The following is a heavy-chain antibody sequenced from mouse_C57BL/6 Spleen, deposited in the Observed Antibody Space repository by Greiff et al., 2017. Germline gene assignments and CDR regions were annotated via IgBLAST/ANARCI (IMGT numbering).Heavy chain of an antibody. CDR2: ISGGGGNT. J-gene: IGHJ3*01. D-gene: IGHD1-1*01. CDR1: GFTFSSYT. V-gene: IGHV5-9*01. CDR3: ARTDYGSSPFAY. Sequence: DVMLVESGGGLVKPGGSLKLSCAASGFTFSSYTMSWVRQTPEKRLEWVATISGGGGNTYYPDSVKGRFTISRDNAKNTLYLQMSSLRSEDTALYYGARTDYGSSPFAYWGQGTLVTVSA.